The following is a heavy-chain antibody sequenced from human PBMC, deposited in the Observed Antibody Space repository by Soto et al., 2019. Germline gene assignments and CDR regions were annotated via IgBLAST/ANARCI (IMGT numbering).Heavy chain of an antibody. D-gene: IGHD6-19*01. Sequence: SETLSLTCTVSGDSISSSSYYWGWIRQPPGKGLEWIGSIYYSGSTYYNPSLKSRVTISVDTSKNQFSLKLSSVTAADTAVYYCARHRLPFYSGSGWWFDPWGQGTLVTVSS. CDR2: IYYSGST. CDR3: ARHRLPFYSGSGWWFDP. V-gene: IGHV4-39*01. CDR1: GDSISSSSYY. J-gene: IGHJ5*02.